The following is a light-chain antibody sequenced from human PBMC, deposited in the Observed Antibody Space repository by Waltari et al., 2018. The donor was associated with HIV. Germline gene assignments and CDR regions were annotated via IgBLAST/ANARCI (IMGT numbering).Light chain of an antibody. V-gene: IGLV1-47*01. Sequence: QSVLSQPPSMSGSPGPRVTLPCSGNTSNLGANYVYWFQHGPDAAPKLFIFSNDRRPSGVPGRVSGSKAGTSAYLAISGLRPEDEADYYCATWDDNLNTYVFGPGTRLSVL. J-gene: IGLJ1*01. CDR2: SND. CDR3: ATWDDNLNTYV. CDR1: TSNLGANY.